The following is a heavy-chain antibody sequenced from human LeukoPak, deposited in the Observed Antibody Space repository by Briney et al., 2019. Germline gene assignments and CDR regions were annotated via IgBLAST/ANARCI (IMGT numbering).Heavy chain of an antibody. Sequence: GASVTVSCTASGYSFTAYYIHWVRQAPGQGLEWLGWINPNNGNTNYAQKFQGRVTMTRDTSITTAYMELSRLTSDDTAVFYCARVVAYYDGWPLDIWGQGTMVTVAS. CDR2: INPNNGNT. V-gene: IGHV1-2*02. CDR1: GYSFTAYY. J-gene: IGHJ3*02. D-gene: IGHD3-22*01. CDR3: ARVVAYYDGWPLDI.